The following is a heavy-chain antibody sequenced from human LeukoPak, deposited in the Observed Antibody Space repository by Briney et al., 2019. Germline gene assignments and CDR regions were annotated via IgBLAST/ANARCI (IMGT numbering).Heavy chain of an antibody. CDR2: IYSGGST. Sequence: PGGSLRLSRAASGLTVSSKDMSWVRQAPGKGLEWVSVIYSGGSTYYAGSVKGRFTISRDNSKNTLYLQMNSLRAEDTAVYYCATLARYAFDIWGQGTMVTVSS. V-gene: IGHV3-53*01. D-gene: IGHD5-12*01. J-gene: IGHJ3*02. CDR3: ATLARYAFDI. CDR1: GLTVSSKD.